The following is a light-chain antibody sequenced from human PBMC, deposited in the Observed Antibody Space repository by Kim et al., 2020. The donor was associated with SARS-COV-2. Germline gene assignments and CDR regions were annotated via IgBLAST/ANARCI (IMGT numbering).Light chain of an antibody. CDR3: QSADSSGTAYV. J-gene: IGLJ1*01. CDR2: KDS. CDR1: ALPKQY. Sequence: PGQTARITCSGDALPKQYAYWYQQKPGQAPVLVIYKDSERPSGIPERFSGSSSGTTVTLTISGVQAEDEADYYCQSADSSGTAYVFGTGTKVTVL. V-gene: IGLV3-25*03.